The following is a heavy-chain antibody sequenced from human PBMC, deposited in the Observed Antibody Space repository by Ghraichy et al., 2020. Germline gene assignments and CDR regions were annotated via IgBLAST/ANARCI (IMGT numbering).Heavy chain of an antibody. Sequence: SETLSLTCTVSGGSISSYYWSWIRQPAGKGLEWIGRIYTSGSTNYNPSLKSRVTMSVDTSKNQFSLKLSSVTAADTAVYYCARRVQLERSYNWFDPWGQGTLVTVSS. CDR1: GGSISSYY. D-gene: IGHD1-1*01. V-gene: IGHV4-4*07. CDR3: ARRVQLERSYNWFDP. J-gene: IGHJ5*02. CDR2: IYTSGST.